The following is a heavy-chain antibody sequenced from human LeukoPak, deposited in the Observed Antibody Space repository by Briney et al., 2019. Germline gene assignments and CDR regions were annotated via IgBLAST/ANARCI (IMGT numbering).Heavy chain of an antibody. CDR2: IRSRAYGGTK. J-gene: IGHJ6*02. Sequence: QSGGSLRLSCTASGFTLGDQAMIGVRQAPGKGREGVGFIRSRAYGGTKEYDAAAKGRFTISRYDVKRPAYLYMNSLQTEDTALYYCTRGPIQLWLSYGLDVWGQGPAVIVSS. D-gene: IGHD5-18*01. CDR1: GFTLGDQA. CDR3: TRGPIQLWLSYGLDV. V-gene: IGHV3-49*04.